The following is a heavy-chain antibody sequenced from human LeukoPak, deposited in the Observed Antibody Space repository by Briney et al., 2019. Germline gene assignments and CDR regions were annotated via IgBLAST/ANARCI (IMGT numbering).Heavy chain of an antibody. CDR2: ISYDGSNK. Sequence: GRSLRLSCAASGFTFSSYGMHWVRQAPGKGLEWVAVISYDGSNKYYADSVKGRFTISRDNSKNTLYLQMNSLRAEDTAVYYCARGIDIVVVPAAHSAYYFDYWGQGTLVTVSS. CDR1: GFTFSSYG. D-gene: IGHD2-2*01. V-gene: IGHV3-30*03. CDR3: ARGIDIVVVPAAHSAYYFDY. J-gene: IGHJ4*02.